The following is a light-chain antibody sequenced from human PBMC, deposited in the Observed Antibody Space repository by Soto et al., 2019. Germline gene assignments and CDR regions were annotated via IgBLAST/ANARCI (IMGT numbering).Light chain of an antibody. CDR1: SRDVGNYNL. CDR2: EVS. V-gene: IGLV2-23*02. Sequence: QSALTQSASVSGSPGQSITISCTGSSRDVGNYNLVSWYQQHPGKAPKLMIYEVSKRPSGVANRFSGSKSGNTASLTISGLQDEDEADYYCCSYAGSSTYVVFGGGTKLTVL. J-gene: IGLJ2*01. CDR3: CSYAGSSTYVV.